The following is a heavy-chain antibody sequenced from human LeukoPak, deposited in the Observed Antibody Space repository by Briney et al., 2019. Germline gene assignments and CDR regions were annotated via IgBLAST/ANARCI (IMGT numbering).Heavy chain of an antibody. D-gene: IGHD6-19*01. CDR3: ARVVEQWPKLHYGMDV. CDR1: GGSISSYY. V-gene: IGHV4-59*01. CDR2: IYYSGST. J-gene: IGHJ6*02. Sequence: SETLSLTCTVSGGSISSYYWSWIRQPPGKGLEWIGYIYYSGSTNDNPSLKSRVTISVDTSKNQFSLKLSSVTAADTAVYYCARVVEQWPKLHYGMDVWGQGTTVTVSS.